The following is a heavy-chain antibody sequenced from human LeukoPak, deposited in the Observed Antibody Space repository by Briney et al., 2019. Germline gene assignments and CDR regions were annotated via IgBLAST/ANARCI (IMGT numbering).Heavy chain of an antibody. CDR1: GDSTSSYY. CDR2: IYTSGTT. CDR3: ARDSPRGYVVFNY. D-gene: IGHD2-21*01. Sequence: PSETLSLTCTVSGDSTSSYYWNWIRQPAGKGLEWIGRIYTSGTTNYNPSLTSRVTMSVDTSKNQFSLNLSSVTAADTAVYCCARDSPRGYVVFNYWGQRTLVTVSS. J-gene: IGHJ4*02. V-gene: IGHV4-4*07.